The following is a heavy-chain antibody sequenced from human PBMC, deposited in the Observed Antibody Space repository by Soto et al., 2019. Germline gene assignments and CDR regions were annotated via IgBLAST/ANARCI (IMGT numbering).Heavy chain of an antibody. J-gene: IGHJ6*02. CDR1: GFTFSTFA. CDR2: ISSSGGTT. V-gene: IGHV3-23*01. Sequence: EVELLESGGGLVQPGGSLRLSCAASGFTFSTFAMNWVRQVPGKGLEWVSVISSSGGTTYYVDSVKGRFTISRDNYKNTLYLLMSNLRAEDTAIYYCATYPYPVLRYFDWLQYYSVMDVWGQGTEVNVSS. CDR3: ATYPYPVLRYFDWLQYYSVMDV. D-gene: IGHD3-9*01.